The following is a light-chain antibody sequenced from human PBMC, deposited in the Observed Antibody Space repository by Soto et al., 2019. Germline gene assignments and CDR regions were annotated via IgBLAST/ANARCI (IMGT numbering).Light chain of an antibody. CDR3: QQVNTYT. Sequence: EIQLTQSPSFLSASVGDRVTITCRASLGISTYLAWYQQKPGKAPNLLIYAASTFQSGVPSRFSGSGSGTEFTLTISSLQPEDFATYYCQQVNTYTFGPGTKVDIK. CDR2: AAS. CDR1: LGISTY. J-gene: IGKJ3*01. V-gene: IGKV1-9*01.